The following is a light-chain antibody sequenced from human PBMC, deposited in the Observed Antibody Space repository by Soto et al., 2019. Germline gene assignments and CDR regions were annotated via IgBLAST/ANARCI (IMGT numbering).Light chain of an antibody. CDR1: QSVSGY. CDR2: GAS. Sequence: EIVMTQSPGTVSVFPGETVTLSCRASQSVSGYLDWYQQKPGQAPRLLIFGASSRATGIPDRFSGSGSGTDFTLTISRLEPEDFAVYDCQQYGSSPGTFGQGTKVDIK. J-gene: IGKJ1*01. CDR3: QQYGSSPGT. V-gene: IGKV3-20*01.